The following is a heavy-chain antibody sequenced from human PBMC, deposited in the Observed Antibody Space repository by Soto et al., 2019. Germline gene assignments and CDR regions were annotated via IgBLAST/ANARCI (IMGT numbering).Heavy chain of an antibody. CDR2: IYHSGTT. J-gene: IGHJ4*02. CDR1: GGSISSSSHH. CDR3: ARSPHGSRDY. Sequence: PSETLSLTCTVSGGSISSSSHHWGWIRQPPGKGLEWIGYIYHSGTTYYNPPLKSRVTISVDTSKNQFSLKLSSVTAADTAVYYCARSPHGSRDYWGQGTLVTVSS. V-gene: IGHV4-39*07. D-gene: IGHD1-26*01.